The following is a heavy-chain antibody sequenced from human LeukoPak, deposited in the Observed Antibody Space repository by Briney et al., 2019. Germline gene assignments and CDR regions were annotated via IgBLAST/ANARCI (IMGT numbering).Heavy chain of an antibody. CDR3: TTDRLPRYSSSWFDY. CDR1: GYFFPNAW. V-gene: IGHV3-15*01. J-gene: IGHJ4*02. D-gene: IGHD6-13*01. Sequence: PGGSLRLSCTISGYFFPNAWLNWVRQAPGRGLEWVGRIKSKTDGGTTDYAAPVKGRFTISRDDSKNTLYLQMNSLKTEDTAVYYCTTDRLPRYSSSWFDYWGQGTLVTVSS. CDR2: IKSKTDGGTT.